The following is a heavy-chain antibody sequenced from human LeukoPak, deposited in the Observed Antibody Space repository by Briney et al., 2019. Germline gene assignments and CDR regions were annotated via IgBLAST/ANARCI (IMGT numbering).Heavy chain of an antibody. J-gene: IGHJ1*01. CDR3: ARSLSAREYFQQ. V-gene: IGHV3-30*02. CDR1: GFSFSSSG. CDR2: IHAGGSDK. D-gene: IGHD6-6*01. Sequence: GRSLRLSCAASGFSFSSSGMHWVRQAPGRGLEWVSFIHAGGSDKFYAESVEGRFTISRDYSTRTVYLQMNSLRADDTALYYCARSLSAREYFQQWGQGTLVIVSS.